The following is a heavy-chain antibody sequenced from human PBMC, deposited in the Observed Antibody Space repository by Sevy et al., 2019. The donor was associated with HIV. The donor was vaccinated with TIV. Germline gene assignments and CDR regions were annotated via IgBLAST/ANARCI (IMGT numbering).Heavy chain of an antibody. CDR2: IKQDGSEK. CDR3: ARDGIFSGYPGLGGYDY. CDR1: GFTFSSYW. V-gene: IGHV3-7*01. D-gene: IGHD5-12*01. J-gene: IGHJ4*02. Sequence: GGSLRLSCAASGFTFSSYWMSWVRQAPGKGLEWVANIKQDGSEKYYVDSVKGRFTISRDNAKNSLYLQMNSRRAEDTAVYYCARDGIFSGYPGLGGYDYWGQGTLVTVSS.